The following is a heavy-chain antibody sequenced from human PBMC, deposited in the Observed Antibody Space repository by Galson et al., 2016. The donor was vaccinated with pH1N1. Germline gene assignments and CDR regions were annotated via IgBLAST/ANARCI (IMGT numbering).Heavy chain of an antibody. CDR2: ILYDGINE. Sequence: SLRLSCAASGFTFTSYAMHWVRQAPGKGLEWVAVILYDGINEYYADSVKGRFTISGDKTQSTVYLQMNSLRTEDTAVYYCARDSEYSGHEGFHWAQGTLVIVSS. D-gene: IGHD5-12*01. V-gene: IGHV3-30*04. J-gene: IGHJ4*02. CDR3: ARDSEYSGHEGFH. CDR1: GFTFTSYA.